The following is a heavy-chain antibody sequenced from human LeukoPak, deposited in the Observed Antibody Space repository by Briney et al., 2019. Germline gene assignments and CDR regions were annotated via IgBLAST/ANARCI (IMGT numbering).Heavy chain of an antibody. D-gene: IGHD6-19*01. CDR3: ARDGYSSPRYYYYGMDV. V-gene: IGHV3-7*01. Sequence: GGSLRLSCAASGFTFSSYWMSWVRQAPGKGPGWVANIKQDGSEKYYVDSVKGRFTISRDNAKNSLYLQMNSLRAEDTAVYYCARDGYSSPRYYYYGMDVWGQGTTVTVSS. J-gene: IGHJ6*02. CDR2: IKQDGSEK. CDR1: GFTFSSYW.